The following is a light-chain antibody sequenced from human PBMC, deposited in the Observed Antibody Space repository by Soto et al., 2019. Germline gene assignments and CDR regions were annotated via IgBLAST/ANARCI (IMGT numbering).Light chain of an antibody. CDR3: QQYNSYSGT. CDR2: GAS. CDR1: QGIRSY. Sequence: DIQLTQSPSFLSASVGDRVTITCRASQGIRSYLAWYQQRPGKAPELLIYGASTLRPGGASRFSGSGSGTEFTLTISSLQPEDFATYYCQQYNSYSGTFGQGTKVEIK. V-gene: IGKV1-9*01. J-gene: IGKJ1*01.